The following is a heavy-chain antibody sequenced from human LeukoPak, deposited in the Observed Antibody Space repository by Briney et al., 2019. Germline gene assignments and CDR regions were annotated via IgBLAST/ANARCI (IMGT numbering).Heavy chain of an antibody. CDR3: ASSTTVVHFDY. V-gene: IGHV3-30-3*01. D-gene: IGHD4-17*01. Sequence: PGGSLRLSCAASGFTFSSYAMHWVRQAPGKGLEWVAVISYDGSNKYYADSVKGRFTISRDNSENTLYLQMNSLRAEDTAVYYCASSTTVVHFDYWGQGTLVTVSS. CDR1: GFTFSSYA. J-gene: IGHJ4*02. CDR2: ISYDGSNK.